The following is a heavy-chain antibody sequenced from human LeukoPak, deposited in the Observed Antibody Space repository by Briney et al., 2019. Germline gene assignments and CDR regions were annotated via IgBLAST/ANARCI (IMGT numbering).Heavy chain of an antibody. CDR2: ISYDGSNK. J-gene: IGHJ4*02. CDR3: AKEITGPGGLYYFDY. Sequence: GGSLRLFCAASGFTFSSYGMHWVRQAPGKGLEWVAVISYDGSNKYYADSVKGRFTISRDNSKNTLYLQMNSLRAEDTAVYYCAKEITGPGGLYYFDYWGQGTLVTVSS. CDR1: GFTFSSYG. D-gene: IGHD1-20*01. V-gene: IGHV3-30*18.